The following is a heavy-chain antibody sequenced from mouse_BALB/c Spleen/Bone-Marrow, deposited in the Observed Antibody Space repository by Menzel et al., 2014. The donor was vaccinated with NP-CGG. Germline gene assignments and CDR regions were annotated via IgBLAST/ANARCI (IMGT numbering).Heavy chain of an antibody. CDR3: ARDIRHLDY. CDR2: IRNKANGYTT. J-gene: IGHJ2*01. Sequence: EVVLMDTGGNLIQTGGSLRLSCTTSRFTFTAYYVSWVRQPPGKALEWLGFIRNKANGYTTEYSASVKGRFTISRDNSQSILYLQMNTLRAEDSATYYCARDIRHLDYFGQGTTPTVSS. CDR1: RFTFTAYY. V-gene: IGHV7-3*02.